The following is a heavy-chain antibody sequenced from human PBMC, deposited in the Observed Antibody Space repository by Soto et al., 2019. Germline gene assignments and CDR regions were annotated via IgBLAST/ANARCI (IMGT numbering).Heavy chain of an antibody. J-gene: IGHJ4*02. Sequence: PGGSLRLSCAASGLTFSSYWMHWVRQAPGKGLVWVSRISTDGSVTTYADSVKGRFTISRDNAKNTLYLQMNSLRAEDTAVYYCARRGPGTYFDYWGQGTLVTVSS. D-gene: IGHD6-13*01. CDR2: ISTDGSVT. CDR3: ARRGPGTYFDY. CDR1: GLTFSSYW. V-gene: IGHV3-74*01.